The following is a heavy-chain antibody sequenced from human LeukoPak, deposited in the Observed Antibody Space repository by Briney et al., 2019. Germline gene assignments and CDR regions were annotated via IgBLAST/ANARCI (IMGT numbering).Heavy chain of an antibody. CDR3: AGVAVSLIGTDY. J-gene: IGHJ4*02. CDR1: GGSISSYY. D-gene: IGHD6-19*01. Sequence: PSETLSLTCTVSGGSISSYYWSWIRQPAGKGLEWIGRIYNSGSTTYNPSLKSRVTISVDTSKNQFSLKLSSVTAADTAVYYCAGVAVSLIGTDYWGQGTLVTVSS. V-gene: IGHV4-4*07. CDR2: IYNSGST.